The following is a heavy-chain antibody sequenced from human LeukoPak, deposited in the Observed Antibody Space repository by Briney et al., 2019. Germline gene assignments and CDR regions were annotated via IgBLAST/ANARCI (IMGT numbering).Heavy chain of an antibody. V-gene: IGHV1-24*01. D-gene: IGHD6-13*01. Sequence: ASVKVSCKVSGCSLTELSMHWVRQAPGKGLEWMGSFDPEHGDTIYAQRLQGRVTMTEDTSTDTAYMELSSLRSEDTAVYYCATEDLIAAVDTGLDCWGQGTLVTVSS. CDR1: GCSLTELS. CDR3: ATEDLIAAVDTGLDC. CDR2: FDPEHGDT. J-gene: IGHJ4*02.